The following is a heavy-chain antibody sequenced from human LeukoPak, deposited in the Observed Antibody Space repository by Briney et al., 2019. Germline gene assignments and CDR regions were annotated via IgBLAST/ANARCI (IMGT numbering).Heavy chain of an antibody. Sequence: NPSETLSLTCTVSGGSISSYYWSWIRQPAGKGLEWIGRIYTSGSTNYNPSLKSRVTMSVDTSKNQFSLKLSSVTAADTAVYYCARDSGYCSSTSCSPANWFDPWGQGTLVTVSS. D-gene: IGHD2-2*03. J-gene: IGHJ5*02. CDR1: GGSISSYY. V-gene: IGHV4-4*07. CDR2: IYTSGST. CDR3: ARDSGYCSSTSCSPANWFDP.